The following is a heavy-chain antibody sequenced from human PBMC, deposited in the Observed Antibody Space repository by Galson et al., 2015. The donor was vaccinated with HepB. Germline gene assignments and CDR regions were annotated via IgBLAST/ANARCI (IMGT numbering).Heavy chain of an antibody. Sequence: SLRLSCAASGFTVSGKYMSWVRQAPGKGLEWVSVIYSGGTTYYADSVKGRFTISRDNSKNTLYLQMNSLRTEDTAVYYCADVIVGAAWGQGTLVTVFS. J-gene: IGHJ5*02. CDR2: IYSGGTT. D-gene: IGHD1-26*01. CDR3: ADVIVGAA. V-gene: IGHV3-66*02. CDR1: GFTVSGKY.